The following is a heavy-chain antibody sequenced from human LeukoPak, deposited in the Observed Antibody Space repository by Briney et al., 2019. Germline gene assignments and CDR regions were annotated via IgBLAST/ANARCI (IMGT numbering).Heavy chain of an antibody. CDR1: GFTFTSHS. V-gene: IGHV3-21*01. J-gene: IGHJ5*02. D-gene: IGHD6-13*01. CDR3: ARVRSYSNSYYDFDP. CDR2: ISSSGSYI. Sequence: WGSLRLSCAASGFTFTSHSMTWVRQPPGKGLEWVSCISSSGSYIFYADSVQGRFTISRDNAKKSLYLQMNSLRADDTAIYYCARVRSYSNSYYDFDPWGQGTLVTVSS.